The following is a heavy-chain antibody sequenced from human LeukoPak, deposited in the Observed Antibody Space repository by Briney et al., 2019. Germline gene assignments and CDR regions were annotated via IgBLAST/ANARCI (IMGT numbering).Heavy chain of an antibody. V-gene: IGHV1-46*01. CDR3: ARDRDDDYGLGSYPTGYMDV. CDR2: INPSGGST. D-gene: IGHD3-16*02. CDR1: GYTFTRYY. J-gene: IGHJ6*03. Sequence: ASVNVSCKASGYTFTRYYMHWVRQAPGQGLEWMGIINPSGGSTSYAQKFQGRVTMTRDMSTSTVYMEMSSLRSEDTAVYYCARDRDDDYGLGSYPTGYMDVWGKGTTVTVSS.